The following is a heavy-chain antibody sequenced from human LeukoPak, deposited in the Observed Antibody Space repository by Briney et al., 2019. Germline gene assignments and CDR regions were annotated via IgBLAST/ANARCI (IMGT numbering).Heavy chain of an antibody. CDR1: GFTFSSYS. J-gene: IGHJ4*02. CDR2: ISSTSSTI. CDR3: AKVWEYSSGYPSLFDY. D-gene: IGHD3-22*01. Sequence: GGSLRLSCAASGFTFSSYSMNWVRQAPGKGLEWVSYISSTSSTIYYADSVKGRFTISRDNAKNTLYLQMNSLRAEDTAVYYCAKVWEYSSGYPSLFDYWGQGTLVTVSS. V-gene: IGHV3-48*01.